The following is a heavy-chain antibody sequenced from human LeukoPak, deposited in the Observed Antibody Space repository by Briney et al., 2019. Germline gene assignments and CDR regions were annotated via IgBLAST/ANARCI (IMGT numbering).Heavy chain of an antibody. CDR2: ISGSGGST. J-gene: IGHJ4*02. V-gene: IGHV3-23*01. CDR3: AKGSNRMTTVTTFDY. Sequence: GGSLRLSCAASGFSFSRYWMSWVRQAPGKGLVWVSAISGSGGSTYYADSVKGRFTISRDNSKNTLYLQMNSLRAEDTAVYYCAKGSNRMTTVTTFDYWGQGTLVTVSS. CDR1: GFSFSRYW. D-gene: IGHD4-17*01.